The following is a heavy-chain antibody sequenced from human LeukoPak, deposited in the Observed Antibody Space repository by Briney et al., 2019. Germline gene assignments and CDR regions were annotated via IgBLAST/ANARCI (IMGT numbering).Heavy chain of an antibody. J-gene: IGHJ6*03. CDR2: MNPNSGNT. V-gene: IGHV1-8*01. Sequence: GASVKVSCKASGYTFTSYDINWVRQATGQGLEWMGWMNPNSGNTGYAQKFQGRVTMTRNTSISTAYMELSSLRSEDTAVYYCARGRGGGRRSPNKTYYYYYMDVWGKGTTVTISS. CDR1: GYTFTSYD. CDR3: ARGRGGGRRSPNKTYYYYYMDV. D-gene: IGHD2-15*01.